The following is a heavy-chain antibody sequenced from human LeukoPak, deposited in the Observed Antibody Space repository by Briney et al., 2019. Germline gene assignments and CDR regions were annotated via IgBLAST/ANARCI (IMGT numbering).Heavy chain of an antibody. CDR2: INPDGSEK. CDR1: GFTFRTSW. Sequence: GGSLRLSCAVSGFTFRTSWMTWVRQAPGRGLERVAIINPDGSEKYYLEPLKGRITISRDNAENSVHLQMNSLKAEDTAIYYCARDRAYSAFDYWGQGTLVTVSS. CDR3: ARDRAYSAFDY. V-gene: IGHV3-7*03. D-gene: IGHD1-26*01. J-gene: IGHJ4*02.